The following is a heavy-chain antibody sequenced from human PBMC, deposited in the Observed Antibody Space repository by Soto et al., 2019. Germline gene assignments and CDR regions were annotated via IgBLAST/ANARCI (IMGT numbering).Heavy chain of an antibody. CDR3: ARQRTVYFARPGDWLDP. CDR2: IYYSGNI. Sequence: QVQLQESGPGLVKPSQTLSLTCTVSGASISSADYFWSWIRQPPGQGLEWIGYIYYSGNIFYNPSLESRVTISVDTSKNQFSLKLTWGTAADTAVYYCARQRTVYFARPGDWLDPWGQGTLVTVSS. V-gene: IGHV4-30-4*01. J-gene: IGHJ5*02. CDR1: GASISSADYF. D-gene: IGHD3-9*01.